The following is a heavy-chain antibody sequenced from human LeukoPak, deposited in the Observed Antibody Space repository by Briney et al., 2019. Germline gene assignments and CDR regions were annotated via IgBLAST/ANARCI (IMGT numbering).Heavy chain of an antibody. J-gene: IGHJ5*02. CDR1: GGSVGSAGYY. CDR2: VYYKSST. Sequence: PSETLSLTCSVSGGSVGSAGYYWSWIRQPPGGGLEWIGYVYYKSSTNYNPSLKSRVTISVDTSKNQFSLKLSSVTAADTAVYYCARCMVRGVMRMYNWFDPWGQGTLVTVSS. D-gene: IGHD3-10*01. V-gene: IGHV4-61*08. CDR3: ARCMVRGVMRMYNWFDP.